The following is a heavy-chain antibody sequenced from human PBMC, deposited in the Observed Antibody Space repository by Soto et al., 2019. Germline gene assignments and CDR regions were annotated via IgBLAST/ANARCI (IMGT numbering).Heavy chain of an antibody. CDR3: ARPYGGKIGDAPDL. V-gene: IGHV3-23*01. Sequence: GGSLRLSCVASGFTFISYAMSWVRQVPGKGLEWVSTISDAAGSAYYVDSVKGRFTISRDNSKKTLYLQMNSLRAEDSAVYNCARPYGGKIGDAPDLWGPGTMVTVSS. J-gene: IGHJ3*01. D-gene: IGHD4-17*01. CDR2: ISDAAGSA. CDR1: GFTFISYA.